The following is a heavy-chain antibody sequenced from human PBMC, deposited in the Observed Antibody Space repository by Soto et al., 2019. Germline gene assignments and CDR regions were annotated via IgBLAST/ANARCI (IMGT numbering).Heavy chain of an antibody. CDR1: GFTFTDYG. V-gene: IGHV3-30*18. Sequence: QVYLVESGGGVVQPGTSLRLSCAASGFTFTDYGMHWVRQAPGKGLEWVAVISYDGSNKYYADSVKGRFTISRDNSKSTLYLQLNLLRAEDTAVYQCAKDCGGALGAVALWGQGTTVTVSS. CDR2: ISYDGSNK. J-gene: IGHJ6*02. CDR3: AKDCGGALGAVAL. D-gene: IGHD6-19*01.